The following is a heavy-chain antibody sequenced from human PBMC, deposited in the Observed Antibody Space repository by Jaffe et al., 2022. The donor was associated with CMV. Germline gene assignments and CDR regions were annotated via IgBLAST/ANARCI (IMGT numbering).Heavy chain of an antibody. CDR2: ISWNSGSI. J-gene: IGHJ6*02. V-gene: IGHV3-9*01. Sequence: EVQLVESGGGLVQPGRSLRLSCAASGFTFDDYAMHWVRQAPGKGLEWVSGISWNSGSIGYADSVKGRFTISRDNAKNSLYLQMNSLRAEDTALYYCAKDTSYYDSSGPPPYYYGMDVWGQGTTVTVSS. CDR3: AKDTSYYDSSGPPPYYYGMDV. D-gene: IGHD3-22*01. CDR1: GFTFDDYA.